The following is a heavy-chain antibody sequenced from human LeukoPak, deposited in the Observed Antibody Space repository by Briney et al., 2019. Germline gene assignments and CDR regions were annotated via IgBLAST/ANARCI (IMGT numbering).Heavy chain of an antibody. CDR3: ARIPSFDFWSGSLFYYFDY. J-gene: IGHJ4*02. CDR1: GYSFTSYW. Sequence: GESLKISCKVSGYSFTSYWIGWVRQMPGKGLECMGIIYPGDSDVRYSPSFQGQVTISADKSISTAYLQWSSLKASDTAMYYCARIPSFDFWSGSLFYYFDYWGQGTLVTVSS. V-gene: IGHV5-51*01. D-gene: IGHD3-3*01. CDR2: IYPGDSDV.